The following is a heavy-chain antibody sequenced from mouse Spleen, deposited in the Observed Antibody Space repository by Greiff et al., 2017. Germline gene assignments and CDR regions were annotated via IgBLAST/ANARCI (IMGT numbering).Heavy chain of an antibody. D-gene: IGHD3-2*01. CDR2: IYPGSGST. J-gene: IGHJ2*01. V-gene: IGHV1-55*01. Sequence: VQLQQPGAELVKPGASVKMSCKASGYTFTSYWITWVKQRPGQGLEWIGDIYPGSGSTNYNEKFKSKATLTVDTSSSTAYMQLSSLTSEDSAVYYCAREETARATLYFDYWGQGTTLTVSS. CDR3: AREETARATLYFDY. CDR1: GYTFTSYW.